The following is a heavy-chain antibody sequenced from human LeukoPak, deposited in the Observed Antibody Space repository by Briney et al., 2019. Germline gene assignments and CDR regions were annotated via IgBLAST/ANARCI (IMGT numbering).Heavy chain of an antibody. CDR2: ISYDGSNK. CDR3: AKDHPTNDYDDYYFDY. Sequence: GRSLRLSCAASGFTFSSYGMHWVRQAPGKGLEWVAVISYDGSNKYYADSVKGRFTISRDNSKNTLYLQVNSLRAEDTAVYYCAKDHPTNDYDDYYFDYWGQGTLVTVSS. J-gene: IGHJ4*02. V-gene: IGHV3-30*18. CDR1: GFTFSSYG. D-gene: IGHD4-17*01.